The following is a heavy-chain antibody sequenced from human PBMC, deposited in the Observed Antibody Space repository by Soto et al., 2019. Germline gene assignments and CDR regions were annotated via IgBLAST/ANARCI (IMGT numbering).Heavy chain of an antibody. CDR1: GFTFSSYG. CDR2: ISYDGSNK. J-gene: IGHJ4*02. D-gene: IGHD5-18*01. CDR3: AKEGRGYSYGPYFDY. V-gene: IGHV3-30*18. Sequence: QTGGSLRLSCAASGFTFSSYGMHWVRQAPGKGLEWVAVISYDGSNKYYADSVKGRFTISRDNSKNTLYLQMNSLRAEDTAVYYCAKEGRGYSYGPYFDYWGQGTLVTVSS.